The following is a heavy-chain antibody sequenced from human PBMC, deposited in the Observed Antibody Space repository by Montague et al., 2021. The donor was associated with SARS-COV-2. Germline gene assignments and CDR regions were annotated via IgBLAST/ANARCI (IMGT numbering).Heavy chain of an antibody. V-gene: IGHV4-4*07. Sequence: SETLSLTCTVSSGSISHYYWSWIRQPHGKGLEWIGLIYNTECTNYNPSPESRVSISIDTSKSQFSLRVRSVTAADTAVYYCARSVQFAYGLDVWGRGTTVTISS. CDR3: ARSVQFAYGLDV. CDR1: SGSISHYY. CDR2: IYNTECT. J-gene: IGHJ6*02. D-gene: IGHD3-16*01.